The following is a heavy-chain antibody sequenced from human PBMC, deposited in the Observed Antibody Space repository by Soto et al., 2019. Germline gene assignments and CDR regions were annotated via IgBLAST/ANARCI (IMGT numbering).Heavy chain of an antibody. CDR2: MSYDGSQK. CDR1: GFTFSNYG. V-gene: IGHV3-33*01. Sequence: QVQLVESGGGVVQPGRSLRLSCAASGFTFSNYGMHWVRQAPGKGLEWVAIMSYDGSQKYYADSVKGRFTISRDNSKSTLYLEMNSLRVEDTAVYYCARDRHYDILTGYSNNYSFDYWGRGTLVTVSS. D-gene: IGHD3-9*01. CDR3: ARDRHYDILTGYSNNYSFDY. J-gene: IGHJ4*02.